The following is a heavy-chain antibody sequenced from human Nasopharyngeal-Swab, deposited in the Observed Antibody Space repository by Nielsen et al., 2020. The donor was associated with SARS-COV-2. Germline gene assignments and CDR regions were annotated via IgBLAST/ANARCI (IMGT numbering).Heavy chain of an antibody. CDR2: ISSSSSYI. J-gene: IGHJ5*02. V-gene: IGHV3-21*01. CDR1: GFPFTSYT. Sequence: GESLKISCSASGFPFTSYTMNWVRQAPGKGLEWVSSISSSSSYIYYADSMKVRFTISRDNAKNSLYLQMSSLRAEDTAVYYCARGPRDGYNPNWFDPWGQGTLVTVSS. CDR3: ARGPRDGYNPNWFDP. D-gene: IGHD5-24*01.